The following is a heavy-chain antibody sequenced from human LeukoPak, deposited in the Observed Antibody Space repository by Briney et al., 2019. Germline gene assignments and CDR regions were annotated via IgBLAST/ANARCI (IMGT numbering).Heavy chain of an antibody. CDR2: INHSGST. CDR3: ARVNECSSTSCYINY. CDR1: GGSFSGYY. V-gene: IGHV4-34*01. D-gene: IGHD2-2*02. J-gene: IGHJ4*02. Sequence: SETLSLTCAVYGGSFSGYYWSWIRQPPGKGLEWIGEINHSGSTNYNPSLKSRVTISVDTSKNQFSLKLSSVTAADTAVCYCARVNECSSTSCYINYWGQGTLVTVSS.